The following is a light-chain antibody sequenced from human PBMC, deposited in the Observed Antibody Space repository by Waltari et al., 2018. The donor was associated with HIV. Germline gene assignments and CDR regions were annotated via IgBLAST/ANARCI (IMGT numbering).Light chain of an antibody. CDR1: QNITNN. Sequence: IQLTQSPSTLSPSVGDRVTLTCPTRQNITNNLAYYQQKSGKAPKLLIYKASILERGVPTRFSGSGTGTEFSLTINSLQPADLAFYFCQQFQTFRTFGQGTKVE. CDR3: QQFQTFRT. V-gene: IGKV1-5*03. CDR2: KAS. J-gene: IGKJ1*01.